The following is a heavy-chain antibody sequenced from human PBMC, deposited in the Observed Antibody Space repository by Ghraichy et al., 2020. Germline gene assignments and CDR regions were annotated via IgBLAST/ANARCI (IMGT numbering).Heavy chain of an antibody. CDR2: LNIDGTTV. D-gene: IGHD1-14*01. V-gene: IGHV3-74*01. CDR1: GFSFTDYW. J-gene: IGHJ4*02. CDR3: VRSYKDGLRHFDY. Sequence: GGSLRLSCAASGFSFTDYWMHWVRQTPGRGLEWVSHLNIDGTTVNYAASVKGRFTISRDNAKNTMYLQMISLTVEDTAVYYCVRSYKDGLRHFDYWGQGTLVTVSS.